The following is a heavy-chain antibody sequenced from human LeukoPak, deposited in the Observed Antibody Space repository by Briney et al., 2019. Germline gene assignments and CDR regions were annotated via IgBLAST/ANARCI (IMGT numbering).Heavy chain of an antibody. CDR3: ARAQGSYYHYYMDV. Sequence: ASVKVSCKASGYTFTSYHLHWVRQAPGQGLEWMGIINPSGGSPNYAQKFQGRVTMTRDMSTSTVNMELSSLRSEDTAVYYCARAQGSYYHYYMDVWGKGTTVTVSS. J-gene: IGHJ6*03. CDR1: GYTFTSYH. V-gene: IGHV1-46*01. CDR2: INPSGGSP. D-gene: IGHD1-26*01.